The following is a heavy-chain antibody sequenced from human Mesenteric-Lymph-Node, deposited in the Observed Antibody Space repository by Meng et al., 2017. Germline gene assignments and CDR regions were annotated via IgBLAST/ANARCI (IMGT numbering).Heavy chain of an antibody. CDR2: INHGGST. Sequence: QVPLQESGPGLVKPYQTLSLTCTVSGDSISSGEYFWSWIRQPPGKGLEWIGEINHGGSTNYNPSLKSRVTISVDTSKNQLSLRLSSMTAADTAVYYCAGVGAYCGGDCYHPRWGQGTLVTVSS. D-gene: IGHD2-21*02. J-gene: IGHJ4*02. CDR3: AGVGAYCGGDCYHPR. CDR1: GDSISSGEYF. V-gene: IGHV4-30-4*01.